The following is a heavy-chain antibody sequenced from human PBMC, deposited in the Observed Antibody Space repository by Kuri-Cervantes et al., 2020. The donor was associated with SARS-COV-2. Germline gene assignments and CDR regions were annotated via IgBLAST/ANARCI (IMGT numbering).Heavy chain of an antibody. CDR2: ISYDGSNK. CDR1: GFTFSSYA. CDR3: ARGAVAGTLYYYYYGMDV. V-gene: IGHV3-30-3*01. Sequence: GGSLRLSCAASGFTFSSYAMHWVRQAPGKGLEWVAVISYDGSNKYYADSVKGRFTISRDNSKNTLYLQMNSLRAEDTAVYYCARGAVAGTLYYYYYGMDVRGQVTTVTVSS. D-gene: IGHD6-19*01. J-gene: IGHJ6*02.